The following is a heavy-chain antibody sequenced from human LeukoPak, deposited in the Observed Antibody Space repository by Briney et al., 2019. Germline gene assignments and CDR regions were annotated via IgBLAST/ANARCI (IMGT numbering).Heavy chain of an antibody. Sequence: SETLSLTCTVSGGSVSSTNDYWGWIRQPPGKGLEWIGSMYYSGSAWYNPSLKSRVTISVDTSRNQFSLKLNSVTAADTAMYYCGRGERLGVDYWGQGTLVTVSS. J-gene: IGHJ4*02. D-gene: IGHD1-1*01. V-gene: IGHV4-39*07. CDR1: GGSVSSTNDY. CDR3: GRGERLGVDY. CDR2: MYYSGSA.